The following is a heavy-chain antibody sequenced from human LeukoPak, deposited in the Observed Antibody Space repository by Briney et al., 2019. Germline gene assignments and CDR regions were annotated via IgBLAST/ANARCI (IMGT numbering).Heavy chain of an antibody. V-gene: IGHV4-59*01. Sequence: SETLSLTCTVSGGSISSYYWSWIRQPPGKGLEWIGYIYYSGSTNYNPSLKSRVTISVVTSKNQFSLKLSSVTAADTAVYYCARAVAGHNYYYYYYMDVWGKGTTVTVSS. J-gene: IGHJ6*03. CDR2: IYYSGST. CDR1: GGSISSYY. D-gene: IGHD6-19*01. CDR3: ARAVAGHNYYYYYYMDV.